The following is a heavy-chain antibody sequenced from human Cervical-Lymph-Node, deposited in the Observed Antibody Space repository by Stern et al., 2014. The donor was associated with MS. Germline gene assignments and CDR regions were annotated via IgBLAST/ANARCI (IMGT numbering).Heavy chain of an antibody. V-gene: IGHV3-49*03. J-gene: IGHJ4*02. D-gene: IGHD3-10*01. Sequence: EVQLVESGGGLVQPGRSLRLSCTPSGFTFADYAMNWFRQAPGKGLEWVGFIRSKASGGTTESAASVKDRFIISRDDSKSIAYLQMNSLKTEDTAVYYCTRGESGSVYWGQGTLLTVSS. CDR1: GFTFADYA. CDR3: TRGESGSVY. CDR2: IRSKASGGTT.